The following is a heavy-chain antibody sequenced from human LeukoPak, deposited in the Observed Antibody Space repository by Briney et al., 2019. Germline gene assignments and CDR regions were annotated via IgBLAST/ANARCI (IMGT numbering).Heavy chain of an antibody. CDR2: INWNGGST. CDR1: EFTFSSYA. V-gene: IGHV3-20*04. D-gene: IGHD6-19*01. CDR3: ASSSGWNDAFDI. J-gene: IGHJ3*02. Sequence: GRSLRLSCAASEFTFSSYAMYWVRQAPGKGLEWVSGINWNGGSTGYADSVKGRFTISRDNAKNSLYLQMNSLRAEDTALYYCASSSGWNDAFDIWGQGTMVTVSS.